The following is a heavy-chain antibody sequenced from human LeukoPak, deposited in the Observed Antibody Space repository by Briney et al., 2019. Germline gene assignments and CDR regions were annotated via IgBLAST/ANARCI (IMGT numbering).Heavy chain of an antibody. CDR1: GFTFSSYG. D-gene: IGHD2-21*02. CDR3: AKTVVVTANPRAFDI. J-gene: IGHJ3*02. CDR2: ISGRSSST. V-gene: IGHV3-23*01. Sequence: PGGSLRLSCAASGFTFSSYGMNWVRQAPGRVLEWVSDISGRSSSTYYADSLKGRFTISRDNSKNTLYLQMNSLRAEDTAVYYCAKTVVVTANPRAFDIWGQGTMVTVSS.